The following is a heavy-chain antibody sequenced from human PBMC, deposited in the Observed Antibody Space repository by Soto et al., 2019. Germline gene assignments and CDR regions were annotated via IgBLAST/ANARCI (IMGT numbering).Heavy chain of an antibody. CDR2: IKQDGSEK. Sequence: GGSLRLSCEASVFTFSSYWMTWVRQAPGKGLEWVANIKQDGSEKNYVASVKGRFTISRDNAKNSLYLQMNSLRDEDTAVYYCARDPLTYATGMDVWGQGTTVTVSS. CDR3: ARDPLTYATGMDV. D-gene: IGHD2-8*01. V-gene: IGHV3-7*01. J-gene: IGHJ6*02. CDR1: VFTFSSYW.